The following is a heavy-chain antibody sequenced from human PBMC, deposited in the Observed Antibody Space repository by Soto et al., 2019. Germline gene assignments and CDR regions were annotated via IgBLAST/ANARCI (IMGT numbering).Heavy chain of an antibody. V-gene: IGHV3-23*01. J-gene: IGHJ4*02. D-gene: IGHD3-10*01. CDR1: GFTFSSYA. CDR3: SKAGDYSGSGSHYALFVY. Sequence: GGSLRLSCAASGFTFSSYAMSWVRQAPGTGLEWVSGISGSGDNTYYADSEKGRFTISRDNSENTLYLQMNSLRAEDTAVYYCSKAGDYSGSGSHYALFVYGGPGTLLTVSS. CDR2: ISGSGDNT.